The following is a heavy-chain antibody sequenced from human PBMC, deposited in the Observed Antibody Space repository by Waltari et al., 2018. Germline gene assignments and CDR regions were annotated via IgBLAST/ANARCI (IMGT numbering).Heavy chain of an antibody. D-gene: IGHD3-16*01. CDR3: ARPSVAARLGSLDY. Sequence: QVQLQQWGGGLLRPSETLSLSCSVSRGSFSAYHWTWIRQPPGKGLEGIGEIDHKGAATYDPSLEGRVTISVDTSKNQFSLNLTSVTATDTAIYFCARPSVAARLGSLDYWGQGALVTVSS. V-gene: IGHV4-34*01. CDR2: IDHKGAA. J-gene: IGHJ4*02. CDR1: RGSFSAYH.